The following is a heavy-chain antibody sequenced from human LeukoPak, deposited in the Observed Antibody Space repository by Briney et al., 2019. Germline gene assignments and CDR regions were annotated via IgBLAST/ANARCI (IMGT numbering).Heavy chain of an antibody. Sequence: ASVKVSCKASGYTFTSYGISWVRQAPGQELEWMGIINPSGGSTSYAQKFQGRVTMTRDTSTSTVYMELSSLRSEDTAVYYCASEGLATWDFWSGVGFDYWGQGTLVTVSS. CDR2: INPSGGST. D-gene: IGHD3-3*01. CDR1: GYTFTSYG. V-gene: IGHV1-46*01. J-gene: IGHJ4*02. CDR3: ASEGLATWDFWSGVGFDY.